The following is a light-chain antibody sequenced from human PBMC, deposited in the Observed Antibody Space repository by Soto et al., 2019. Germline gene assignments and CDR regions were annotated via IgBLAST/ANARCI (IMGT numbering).Light chain of an antibody. J-gene: IGLJ3*02. Sequence: QSALTQPASVSGSPGQSITISCTGTSSDVGSYNLVSWYQQHPGKAPKLMIYEGSKRPSGVSNRFSGSKSGNTASLTISGLQAEDEADHYCCSYAGSAWVFGGGTKVTVL. CDR3: CSYAGSAWV. CDR1: SSDVGSYNL. CDR2: EGS. V-gene: IGLV2-23*01.